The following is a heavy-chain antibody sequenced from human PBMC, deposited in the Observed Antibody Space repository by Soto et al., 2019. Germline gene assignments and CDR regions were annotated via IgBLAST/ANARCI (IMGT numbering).Heavy chain of an antibody. CDR3: ARGTLYSFASSGYLGGFDP. J-gene: IGHJ5*02. CDR1: GFTFSSYG. V-gene: IGHV3-30*03. CDR2: ISYDGSNK. D-gene: IGHD3-22*01. Sequence: QVQLVESGGGVVQPGRSLRLSCAASGFTFSSYGMHWVRQAPGKGLEWVAVISYDGSNKYYADSVKGRFTISRDNSKNTLYLHRNSLRDEDTAVYYCARGTLYSFASSGYLGGFDPWGQGTRVTVSS.